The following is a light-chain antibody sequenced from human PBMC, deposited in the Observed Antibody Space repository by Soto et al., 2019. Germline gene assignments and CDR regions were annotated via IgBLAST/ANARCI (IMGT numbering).Light chain of an antibody. J-gene: IGKJ1*01. CDR3: QQYTDLPLT. V-gene: IGKV3-20*01. CDR2: GVS. CDR1: QSVTSNY. Sequence: EVVMTQSPATLYVSPGERATLSCRASQSVTSNYLAWYQQKPGQAPRLLIYGVSSRATGVPDRLSGSGSGTYFTLTISRLEPEDFAVYYCQQYTDLPLTFGQGPKVEVK.